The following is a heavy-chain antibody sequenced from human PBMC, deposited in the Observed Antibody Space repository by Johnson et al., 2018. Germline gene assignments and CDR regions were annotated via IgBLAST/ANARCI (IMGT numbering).Heavy chain of an antibody. D-gene: IGHD4-17*01. J-gene: IGHJ6*03. CDR1: GFTFRNYA. Sequence: EVQLVETGGGLVQPGGSLRLSCGASGFTFRNYAMNWVRLAPGKGLEWVSGISPKSMSTYYADSVKGRFTISRDNSKNTLYLQMNSLRVEDTAVYYCAKERGDYVGGYMDVWGKGTTVTVSS. V-gene: IGHV3-23*04. CDR3: AKERGDYVGGYMDV. CDR2: ISPKSMST.